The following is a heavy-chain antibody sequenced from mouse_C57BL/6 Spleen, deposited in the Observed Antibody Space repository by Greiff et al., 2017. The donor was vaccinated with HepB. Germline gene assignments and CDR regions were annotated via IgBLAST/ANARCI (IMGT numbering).Heavy chain of an antibody. Sequence: QVQLQQPGAELVKPGASVKLSCKASGYTFTSYWMQWVKQRPGQGLEWIGEIDPSDSYTNYHQKFKGKATLTVDTSSSTAYMQLISLTSEYSAVYYGARPVYYYGSSYFDYWGQGTTLTVSS. CDR1: GYTFTSYW. CDR2: IDPSDSYT. CDR3: ARPVYYYGSSYFDY. D-gene: IGHD1-1*01. V-gene: IGHV1-50*01. J-gene: IGHJ2*01.